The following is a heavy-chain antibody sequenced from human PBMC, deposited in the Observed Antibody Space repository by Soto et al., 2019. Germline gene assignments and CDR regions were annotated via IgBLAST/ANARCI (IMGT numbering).Heavy chain of an antibody. CDR1: GYTFNNYG. D-gene: IGHD3-10*01. CDR3: ARDLDGSGSYYTGY. J-gene: IGHJ4*02. V-gene: IGHV1-18*01. CDR2: IGAYNDNI. Sequence: QVQLVQSGAEVKKPGASVQVSCKASGYTFNNYGISWVRQAPGQGLEWMGRIGAYNDNIKYSQKFQGRVTVTTDTSTSTAYMELRSLTSDDTAVYYCARDLDGSGSYYTGYWGQGTLVIVSS.